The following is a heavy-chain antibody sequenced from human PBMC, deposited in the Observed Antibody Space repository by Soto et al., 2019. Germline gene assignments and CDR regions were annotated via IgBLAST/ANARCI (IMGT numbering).Heavy chain of an antibody. CDR1: GDTFSTYS. Sequence: SVKVSCKASGDTFSTYSISWVRQAPGQGLEWMGGIVPIFRTANYAQKFQGRVTISADESTSTAYMEVSSLRSEGTAMYYCATGKNRINPLNGPRQAFDYCGQGTLLTVS. D-gene: IGHD2-8*01. CDR3: ATGKNRINPLNGPRQAFDY. V-gene: IGHV1-69*13. J-gene: IGHJ4*02. CDR2: IVPIFRTA.